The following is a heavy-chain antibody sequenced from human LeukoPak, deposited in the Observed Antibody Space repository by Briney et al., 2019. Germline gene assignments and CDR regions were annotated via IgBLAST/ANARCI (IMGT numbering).Heavy chain of an antibody. CDR3: AKDPYDYYDSSGYYYEPYFDY. J-gene: IGHJ4*02. CDR1: GFTFSSYA. D-gene: IGHD3-22*01. Sequence: PGGSLRLFCAASGFTFSSYAMSWVRQAPGKGLEWVSAISGSGGSTYYADSVKGRFTISRDNSKNTLYLQMNSLRAEDTAVYYCAKDPYDYYDSSGYYYEPYFDYWGQGTLVTVSS. CDR2: ISGSGGST. V-gene: IGHV3-23*01.